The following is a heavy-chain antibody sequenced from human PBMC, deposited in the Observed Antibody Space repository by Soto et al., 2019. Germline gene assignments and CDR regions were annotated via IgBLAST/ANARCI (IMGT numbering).Heavy chain of an antibody. D-gene: IGHD3-16*01. V-gene: IGHV4-59*08. Sequence: QVQLQESGPGLVKPSETLSLSCSVSGGSISGHYWSWVRQTPGKGLEWIGYMYYSGSTNYNPSLKSRVNFSVDPSKYHFSLRLTAVNAADTAVYYCARGPYYDLIWNYYYMDVWGKGTTVTVSS. CDR3: ARGPYYDLIWNYYYMDV. CDR2: MYYSGST. J-gene: IGHJ6*03. CDR1: GGSISGHY.